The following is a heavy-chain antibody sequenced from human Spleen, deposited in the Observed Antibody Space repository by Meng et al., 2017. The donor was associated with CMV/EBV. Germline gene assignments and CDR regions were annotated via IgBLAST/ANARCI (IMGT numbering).Heavy chain of an antibody. CDR1: GGSFSGYY. J-gene: IGHJ4*02. Sequence: QRQLQLRGEGLLKHSERLSLTWAVYGGSFSGYYWSWVRQPPGKGLDWIGEINHSRSTYYDPSLKSRVTISVDTSKNQFSLKLSSVTAADTAVYYCARRPRLYYYDSSGYLDYWGQGTLVTVSS. D-gene: IGHD3-22*01. V-gene: IGHV4-34*01. CDR3: ARRPRLYYYDSSGYLDY. CDR2: INHSRST.